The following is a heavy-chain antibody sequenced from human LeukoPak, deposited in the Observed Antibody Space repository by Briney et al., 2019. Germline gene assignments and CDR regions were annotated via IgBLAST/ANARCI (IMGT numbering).Heavy chain of an antibody. Sequence: SETLSLTCTVSGGSISSYYWSWIRQPAGKGLEWIGRIYTSGSTNYNPSLKSRVTMSVDTSKNQFSLKLSSVTAADTAVYYCARQTYCSSTSCYPDYWGQGTLVTVSP. CDR3: ARQTYCSSTSCYPDY. CDR1: GGSISSYY. J-gene: IGHJ4*02. V-gene: IGHV4-4*07. CDR2: IYTSGST. D-gene: IGHD2-2*01.